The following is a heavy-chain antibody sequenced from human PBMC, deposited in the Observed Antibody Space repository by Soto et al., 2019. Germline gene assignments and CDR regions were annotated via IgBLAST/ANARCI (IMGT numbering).Heavy chain of an antibody. Sequence: SETLSLTCTVSGGSISSGGYYWSWIRQHPGKGLKWIVYIYYSGSTYYNPSLKSRVTISVDTSKNQFSLKLSSVTAADTAVYYCARAMDYYDSSGYSFDYWGQGTLVTVSS. CDR2: IYYSGST. CDR1: GGSISSGGYY. D-gene: IGHD3-22*01. V-gene: IGHV4-31*03. CDR3: ARAMDYYDSSGYSFDY. J-gene: IGHJ4*02.